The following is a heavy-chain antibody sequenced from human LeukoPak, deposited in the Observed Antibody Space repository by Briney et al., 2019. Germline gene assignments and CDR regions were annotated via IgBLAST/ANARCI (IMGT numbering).Heavy chain of an antibody. Sequence: GGSLRLSCAASGFTFSSYWMTWVRQAPGKGLEWVANIKEDGSEKYYVDSVKGRFTISRDNAKNSLYLQMNSLRVEDTAVYYCARNRRDRSGYYQDFDYWGQGTLVTVSS. J-gene: IGHJ4*02. CDR2: IKEDGSEK. V-gene: IGHV3-7*01. CDR1: GFTFSSYW. CDR3: ARNRRDRSGYYQDFDY. D-gene: IGHD3-22*01.